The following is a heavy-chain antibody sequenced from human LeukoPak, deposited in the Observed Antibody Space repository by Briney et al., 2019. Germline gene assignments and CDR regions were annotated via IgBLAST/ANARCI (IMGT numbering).Heavy chain of an antibody. CDR1: GFTFSSYG. CDR3: ARAKVTAVHAFFY. D-gene: IGHD5-18*01. CDR2: IWYGGSNK. Sequence: GRSLRLSCAASGFTFSSYGMHWVRQAPGKGLEWVAVIWYGGSNKYYADSVKGRFTISRDNSKNTLYLQMNSLRAEDTAVYYCARAKVTAVHAFFYWGQGTLVTVSS. J-gene: IGHJ4*02. V-gene: IGHV3-33*08.